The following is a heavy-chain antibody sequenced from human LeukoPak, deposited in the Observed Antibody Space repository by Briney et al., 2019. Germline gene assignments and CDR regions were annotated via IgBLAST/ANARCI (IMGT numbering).Heavy chain of an antibody. Sequence: GGSLRLSCAASGFTFSNYAMNWVRQAPGKGLEWVSSISGSGGNTYYADSVKGRFTISRDNSKNTLHLQMNSLRTEDTAVYYCAGSSWTDYWGQGTLVTVSS. J-gene: IGHJ4*02. V-gene: IGHV3-23*01. CDR2: ISGSGGNT. CDR1: GFTFSNYA. CDR3: AGSSWTDY. D-gene: IGHD6-13*01.